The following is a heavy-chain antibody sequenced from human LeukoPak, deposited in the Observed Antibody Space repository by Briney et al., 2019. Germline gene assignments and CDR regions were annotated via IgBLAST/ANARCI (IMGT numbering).Heavy chain of an antibody. CDR2: ISYDGSNK. V-gene: IGHV3-30-3*01. CDR1: GFTFSSYA. D-gene: IGHD6-19*01. J-gene: IGHJ4*02. CDR3: ARVYGHSSGWVEDY. Sequence: PGRSLRLSCAASGFTFSSYAMHWVRQAPGKGLEWVAVISYDGSNKYYADSVKGRFTISKDNAKNSLYLQMNSLRAEDTAVYYCARVYGHSSGWVEDYWGQGTLVTVSS.